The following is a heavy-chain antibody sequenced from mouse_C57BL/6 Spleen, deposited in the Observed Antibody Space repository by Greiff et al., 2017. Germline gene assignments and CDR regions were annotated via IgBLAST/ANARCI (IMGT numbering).Heavy chain of an antibody. CDR1: GYTFTDYY. D-gene: IGHD3-2*02. CDR3: ARAVQDSSGRAWFAY. V-gene: IGHV1-26*01. Sequence: EVQLQQSGPELVKPGASVKISCKASGYTFTDYYMNWVKQSHGKSLEWIGDINPNNGGTSYNQKFKGKATLTVDKSSSTAYMELRSLTSEDSAVYYCARAVQDSSGRAWFAYWGQGTLVTVSA. CDR2: INPNNGGT. J-gene: IGHJ3*01.